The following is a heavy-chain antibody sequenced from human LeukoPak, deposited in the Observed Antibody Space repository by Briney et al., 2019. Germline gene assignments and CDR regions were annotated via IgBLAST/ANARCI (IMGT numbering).Heavy chain of an antibody. J-gene: IGHJ5*02. CDR3: ARDKVAAAGVGFDP. CDR1: GFTFSSYA. D-gene: IGHD6-13*01. Sequence: GGSLRLSCAASGFTFSSYAMHWVRQAPGKGLEWVAVISYDGSNKYYADSVKGRFTISRDNSKNTLYLQMNSLRAEDTAVYYCARDKVAAAGVGFDPWGQGTLVTVSS. CDR2: ISYDGSNK. V-gene: IGHV3-30-3*01.